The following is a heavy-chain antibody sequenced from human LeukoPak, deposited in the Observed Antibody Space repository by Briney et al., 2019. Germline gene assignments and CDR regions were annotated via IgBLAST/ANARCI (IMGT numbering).Heavy chain of an antibody. J-gene: IGHJ4*02. CDR1: GGSISTYY. D-gene: IGHD6-19*01. CDR3: AREAVAGQHFDY. CDR2: IYYSGIS. V-gene: IGHV4-59*01. Sequence: KPSETLSLTCTVSGGSISTYYWSWIRQSPGKGLELIGYIYYSGISNHNPSLNSRVTISVDTSNNQFSLKLRSVTAADTAVYYCAREAVAGQHFDYWGQGALVTVSS.